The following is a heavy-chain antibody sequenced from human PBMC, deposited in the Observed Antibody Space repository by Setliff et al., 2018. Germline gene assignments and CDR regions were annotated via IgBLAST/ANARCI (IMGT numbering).Heavy chain of an antibody. V-gene: IGHV1-3*01. CDR1: GYTFSTYA. Sequence: ASVKVSCKASGYTFSTYAIHWVRQAHGQRPDWMGWITAGNGITKYSQKFQGRVTITRDTSASTAYMELRSLRPDDTAVYYCARINFYVSSGYYYASDNWGQGTLVTVSS. J-gene: IGHJ4*02. CDR3: ARINFYVSSGYYYASDN. CDR2: ITAGNGIT. D-gene: IGHD3-22*01.